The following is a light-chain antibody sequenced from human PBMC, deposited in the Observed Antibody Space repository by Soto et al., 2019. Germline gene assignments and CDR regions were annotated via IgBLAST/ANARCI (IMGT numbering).Light chain of an antibody. V-gene: IGKV3-20*01. CDR3: QQYDRTPLYT. CDR2: ATS. Sequence: EVVLTQSPGTLSLSPGEKATLSCRATQSVDTNFLAWYQQRPGQAPRLLIYATSRRASGIPDRFSAGGSGTDFTLTIGRLEPEDFAVYYCQQYDRTPLYTFGQGTKLEI. J-gene: IGKJ2*01. CDR1: QSVDTNF.